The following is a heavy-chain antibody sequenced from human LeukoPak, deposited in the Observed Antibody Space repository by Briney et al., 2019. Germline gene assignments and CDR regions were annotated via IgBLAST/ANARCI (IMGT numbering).Heavy chain of an antibody. Sequence: GRSLRLSCAASGFTFSSYGMHWVRQAPGKGLEWVAVISYDGSNKYYADSVKGRFTISRDNSKNTLYLQMNSLKTEDTAVYYCTTDRRGYGSDIFYWGQGTLVTVSS. D-gene: IGHD3-10*01. CDR3: TTDRRGYGSDIFY. V-gene: IGHV3-30*03. J-gene: IGHJ4*02. CDR1: GFTFSSYG. CDR2: ISYDGSNK.